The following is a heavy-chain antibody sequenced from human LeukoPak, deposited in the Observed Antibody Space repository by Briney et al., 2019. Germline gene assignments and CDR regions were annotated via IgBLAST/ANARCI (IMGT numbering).Heavy chain of an antibody. V-gene: IGHV3-7*01. CDR2: IKQDGSEK. J-gene: IGHJ4*02. Sequence: PGGSLRLSCAASGFTFSSYWMSWVRQAPGKGLEWVAHIKQDGSEKYYVDSVKGRFTISRDNAKNLLYLQMNSLRAEDTAVYYCAREYCSSTSCSLVDFWGQGTLVTVSS. CDR1: GFTFSSYW. CDR3: AREYCSSTSCSLVDF. D-gene: IGHD2-2*01.